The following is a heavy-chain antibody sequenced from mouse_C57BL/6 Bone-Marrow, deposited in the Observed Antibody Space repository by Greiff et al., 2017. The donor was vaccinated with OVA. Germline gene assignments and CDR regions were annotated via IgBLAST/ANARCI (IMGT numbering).Heavy chain of an antibody. J-gene: IGHJ4*01. CDR2: IFPGSGST. Sequence: VQLQQSGPELVKPGASVKISCKASGYTFTDYYINWVKQRPGQGLEWIGWIFPGSGSTYYNEKFKGKATLTVDKSSSTAYMLLSSLTSEDSAVYVCARRILRGGDYYAMDYWGQGTSVTVSS. CDR1: GYTFTDYY. V-gene: IGHV1-75*01. D-gene: IGHD1-1*01. CDR3: ARRILRGGDYYAMDY.